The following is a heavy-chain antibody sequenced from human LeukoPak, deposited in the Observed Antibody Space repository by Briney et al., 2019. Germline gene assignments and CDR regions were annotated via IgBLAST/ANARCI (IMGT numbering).Heavy chain of an antibody. J-gene: IGHJ4*02. V-gene: IGHV4-34*01. D-gene: IGHD4-17*01. CDR1: GGSFSGYY. CDR3: ASTTVNYYFDY. CDR2: INHSGST. Sequence: SETLSLTCAVYGGSFSGYYWSWIRQPPGKGLEWIGEINHSGSTNYNPSLKSRVTISVGTSKNQFSLKLSSVTPADTAVYYCASTTVNYYFDYWGQGTLVTVSS.